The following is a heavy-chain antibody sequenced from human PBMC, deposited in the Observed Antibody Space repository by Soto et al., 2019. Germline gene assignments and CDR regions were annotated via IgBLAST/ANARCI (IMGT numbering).Heavy chain of an antibody. V-gene: IGHV3-30-3*01. CDR2: ISYDGSNK. J-gene: IGHJ3*02. Sequence: GGSLRLSCAASGFTFSSYAMHWVRQAPGKGLEWVAVISYDGSNKYYADSVKGRFTISRDNSKNTLYLQMNSLRAEDTAVYYCASIDGAFDIWGQGTMVTVSS. CDR1: GFTFSSYA. CDR3: ASIDGAFDI.